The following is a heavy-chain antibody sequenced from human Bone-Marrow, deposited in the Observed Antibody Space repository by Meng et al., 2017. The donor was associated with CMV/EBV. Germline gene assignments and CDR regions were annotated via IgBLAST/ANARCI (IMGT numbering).Heavy chain of an antibody. CDR3: ARDRAIAVAGYYYYYGMDV. Sequence: ASGKVSCKASAYTFTSYAMNWVRQAPGQGLEWMGWINTNTGNPTYAQGFTGRFVFSLDTSVSTAYLQICSLKAEDTAVYYCARDRAIAVAGYYYYYGMDVWGQGTTVTVSS. CDR2: INTNTGNP. CDR1: AYTFTSYA. D-gene: IGHD6-19*01. J-gene: IGHJ6*02. V-gene: IGHV7-4-1*01.